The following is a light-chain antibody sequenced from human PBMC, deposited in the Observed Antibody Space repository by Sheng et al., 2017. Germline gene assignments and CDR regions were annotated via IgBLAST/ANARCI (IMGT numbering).Light chain of an antibody. CDR2: GNT. Sequence: QSVLTQPPSVSGAPGQRVTISCTGSSSNIGTGYDVHWYQQLPRAAPKLLIYGNTNRPSGVPDRFSGSKSDTSASLAITGLQAEDEADYYCQSYDSSLSGDVFGTGTKVTVL. J-gene: IGLJ1*01. V-gene: IGLV1-40*01. CDR3: QSYDSSLSGDV. CDR1: SSNIGTGYD.